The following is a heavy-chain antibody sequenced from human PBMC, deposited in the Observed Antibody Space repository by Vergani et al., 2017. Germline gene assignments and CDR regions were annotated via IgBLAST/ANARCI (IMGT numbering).Heavy chain of an antibody. CDR1: GFTFSSHA. V-gene: IGHV3-23*01. J-gene: IGHJ4*02. CDR3: ARGGLTVTTLLVD. CDR2: IKNTGDST. D-gene: IGHD4-17*01. Sequence: EVQLLQSEGAVVQPGGSLRLSCVASGFTFSSHAMSWVRQGHGQGLEWVSSIKNTGDSTHYADSVKGRFTISRDNAKNSLYLQMNSLRAEDTGVYYCARGGLTVTTLLVDWGQGTLVTVSS.